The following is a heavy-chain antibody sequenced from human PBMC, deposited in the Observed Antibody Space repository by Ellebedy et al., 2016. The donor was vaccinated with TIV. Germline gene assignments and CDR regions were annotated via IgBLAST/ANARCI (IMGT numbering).Heavy chain of an antibody. CDR3: ARGVLLGNGCNSGKCYVYFDY. CDR1: GGSSSAGYY. D-gene: IGHD2/OR15-2a*01. Sequence: MPSETLSLTCTVSGGSSSAGYYWSWIRHRPGKGLEWIGYIYYSGSTYYDPSLQSRLTISVDTSKNQFSLNLRSVTAADTAIYYCARGVLLGNGCNSGKCYVYFDYWGQGALVTVSS. J-gene: IGHJ4*02. V-gene: IGHV4-31*03. CDR2: IYYSGST.